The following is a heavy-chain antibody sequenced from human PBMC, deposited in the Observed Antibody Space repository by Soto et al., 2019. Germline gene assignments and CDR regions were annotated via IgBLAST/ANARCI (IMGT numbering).Heavy chain of an antibody. CDR2: IYHTGST. V-gene: IGHV4-4*02. CDR1: GGSVSSNNW. CDR3: AGLLWFGEVIYSDP. Sequence: SETLSLTCAVSGGSVSSNNWWSWVRQPPGKGLEWIGEIYHTGSTNYNPALKSRVTISIDKSKNQFSLKLSSVTAADTAVYYWAGLLWFGEVIYSDPWGQGTLGTVS. J-gene: IGHJ5*02. D-gene: IGHD3-10*01.